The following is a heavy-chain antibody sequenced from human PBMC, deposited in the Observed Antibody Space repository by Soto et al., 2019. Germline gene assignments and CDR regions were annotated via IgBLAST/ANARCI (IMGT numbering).Heavy chain of an antibody. CDR2: IYYSGST. V-gene: IGHV4-39*02. Sequence: PSETLSLTCTVSGGSISTSSYHWAWIRQPPGKGLEWIASIYYSGSTYYNPSLKSRATISVDTSKNQFSLKLTSVTAADTAVYYCARDYESSPTDWGKGTLVTVSS. CDR3: ARDYESSPTD. D-gene: IGHD3-22*01. J-gene: IGHJ4*02. CDR1: GGSISTSSYH.